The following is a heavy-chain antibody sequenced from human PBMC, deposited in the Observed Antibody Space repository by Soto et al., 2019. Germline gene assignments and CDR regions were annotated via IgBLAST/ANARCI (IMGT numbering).Heavy chain of an antibody. Sequence: EEQLLESGGGLIQPGGSLRLSCAASGFTFSNYAMSWVRQAPGKGLEWVSTISGSGLTTYYADSVKGRFTVSRDNSKSTLYLQMNSLRVEDTAVYYCIYGSARDYWGQGTLVTVSS. V-gene: IGHV3-23*01. CDR1: GFTFSNYA. CDR2: ISGSGLTT. J-gene: IGHJ4*02. D-gene: IGHD3-10*01. CDR3: IYGSARDY.